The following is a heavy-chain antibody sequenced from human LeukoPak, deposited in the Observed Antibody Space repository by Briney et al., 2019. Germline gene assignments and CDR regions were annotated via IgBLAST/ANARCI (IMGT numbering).Heavy chain of an antibody. J-gene: IGHJ4*02. V-gene: IGHV3-23*01. D-gene: IGHD3-16*01. CDR2: ISGSGGST. CDR1: GFTFSSYG. CDR3: AKDVWRLDY. Sequence: PGGSLRLSCAASGFTFSSYGMSWVRQAPGKGLEWVSAISGSGGSTHYADSVKGRFTISRDNSKNTLYLQMNSLRAEDTAIYYCAKDVWRLDYWGQGTLVTVSS.